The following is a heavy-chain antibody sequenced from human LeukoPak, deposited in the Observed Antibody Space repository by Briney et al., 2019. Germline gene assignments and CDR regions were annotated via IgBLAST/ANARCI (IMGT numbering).Heavy chain of an antibody. V-gene: IGHV4-59*01. J-gene: IGHJ5*02. CDR3: ARHRRRSPGWFDP. CDR1: GGSISSYY. CDR2: IYYSGST. Sequence: PSETLSLTCTVSGGSISSYYWSWIRQPPGKGLEWIGYIYYSGSTNYNPSLKSRVTISVDTSKNQFSLKLSSVTAADTAVYYCARHRRRSPGWFDPWGQGTLVTVSS. D-gene: IGHD1-14*01.